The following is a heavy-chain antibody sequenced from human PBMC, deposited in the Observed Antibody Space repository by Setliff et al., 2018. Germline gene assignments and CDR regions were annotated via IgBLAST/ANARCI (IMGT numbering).Heavy chain of an antibody. CDR1: GGSFSTYA. V-gene: IGHV1-69*13. J-gene: IGHJ4*01. D-gene: IGHD1-20*01. CDR2: IIPIFGTT. CDR3: ARDGNNWNDLDY. Sequence: SVKVSCKASGGSFSTYAISWARQAPGQGLEWMGVIIPIFGTTNNAQKFQGRVTITADESTSTAYMELSSLRSEDTAVYYCARDGNNWNDLDYWGHGTLVTVSS.